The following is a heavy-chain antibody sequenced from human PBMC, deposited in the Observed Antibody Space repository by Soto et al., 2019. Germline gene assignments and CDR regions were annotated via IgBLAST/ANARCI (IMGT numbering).Heavy chain of an antibody. CDR1: GFTFSSYS. D-gene: IGHD3-22*01. V-gene: IGHV3-21*01. J-gene: IGHJ4*02. CDR3: ARPEYYYDSRGYYGY. CDR2: ISSSSSYT. Sequence: EVQLVESGGGLVKPGGSLRLSCAASGFTFSSYSMNWVRQAPGKGLEWVSSISSSSSYTYYADSVKGRFTISRDNAKNSLYLQMNSLRAEDTGVYYCARPEYYYDSRGYYGYWGQGTLVTVSS.